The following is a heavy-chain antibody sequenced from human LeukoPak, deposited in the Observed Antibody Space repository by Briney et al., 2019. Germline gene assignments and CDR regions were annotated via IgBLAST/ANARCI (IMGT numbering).Heavy chain of an antibody. Sequence: SETLSLTCTVSGGSISGYYWNWIRQPPGKGLEWIGYIYDSGSTNYNPPLKSRVTISLDTSKNQFSLRVSSVTAADTAMYYCARARGYTYGPGTGYDYWGQGTLVTVSS. CDR3: ARARGYTYGPGTGYDY. V-gene: IGHV4-59*01. CDR1: GGSISGYY. J-gene: IGHJ4*02. CDR2: IYDSGST. D-gene: IGHD5-18*01.